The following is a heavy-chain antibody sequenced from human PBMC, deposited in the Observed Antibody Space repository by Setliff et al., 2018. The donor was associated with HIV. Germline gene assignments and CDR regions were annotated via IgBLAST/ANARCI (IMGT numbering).Heavy chain of an antibody. CDR2: ISAYNGNT. CDR3: ARTPRSRHYYDSSAAKGWFDA. V-gene: IGHV1-18*01. J-gene: IGHJ5*02. CDR1: GYTFTSYG. D-gene: IGHD3-22*01. Sequence: GASVKVSCKASGYTFTSYGISWVRQAPGQGLEWMGWISAYNGNTNYAQKLQGRVTMTTDTSTSTAYMELRSLRSDDTAVYYCARTPRSRHYYDSSAAKGWFDAWGQGTLVTVSS.